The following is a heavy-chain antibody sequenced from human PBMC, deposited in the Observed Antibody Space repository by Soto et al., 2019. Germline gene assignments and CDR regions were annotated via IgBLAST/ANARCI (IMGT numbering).Heavy chain of an antibody. V-gene: IGHV4-39*01. CDR2: IHYSGST. CDR3: ARRHSHDFHARSIYVP. CDR1: GSSISIGTDY. J-gene: IGHJ4*02. Sequence: SETLSLTCSVSGSSISIGTDYWGWIRQPPGKGLEWIGNIHYSGSTYYNPSLKSRVNISVDTSKNQFSLKLSSVTAADTAMYYCARRHSHDFHARSIYVPWGQGTQVTVSS. D-gene: IGHD3-10*02.